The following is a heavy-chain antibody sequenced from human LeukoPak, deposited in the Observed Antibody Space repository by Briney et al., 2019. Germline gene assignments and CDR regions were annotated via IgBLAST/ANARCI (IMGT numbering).Heavy chain of an antibody. Sequence: GGSLRLSCAASGFTFSDYYMSWIRQAPGKGLEWLSYINIGGTNTHYADSVKGRFTISRDSAKKSLYLEMTNLRAEDTAVYYCAIDGAGFDTWGQGVLVTVSS. CDR1: GFTFSDYY. V-gene: IGHV3-11*01. CDR2: INIGGTNT. CDR3: AIDGAGFDT. J-gene: IGHJ5*02.